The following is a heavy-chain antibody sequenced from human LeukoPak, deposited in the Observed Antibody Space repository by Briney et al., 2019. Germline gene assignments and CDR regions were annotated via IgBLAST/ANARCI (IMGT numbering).Heavy chain of an antibody. CDR3: ARGVLRYFDWLLSEIDY. D-gene: IGHD3-9*01. V-gene: IGHV1-18*01. CDR2: ISAYNGNT. Sequence: GASVKVSCKASGYTFTRYGISWVRQAPGQGLEWMGWISAYNGNTNYAQKLQGRVTMTTDTSTSTAYMELRSLRSDDTAVYYCARGVLRYFDWLLSEIDYWGQGTLVTVSS. J-gene: IGHJ4*02. CDR1: GYTFTRYG.